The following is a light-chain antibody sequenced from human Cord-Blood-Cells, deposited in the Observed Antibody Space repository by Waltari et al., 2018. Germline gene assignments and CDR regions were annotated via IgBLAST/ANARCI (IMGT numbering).Light chain of an antibody. CDR1: SSDGGSYNL. V-gene: IGLV2-23*02. J-gene: IGLJ1*01. Sequence: QSALTQSASVSGSPGQSITISCTGTSSDGGSYNLVSWYQQHPGKAPKLMIYEVSKRPSGVSNRFSGSKSGNTASLTISGLQAEDEADYYCCSYAGSSTFVFGTGTKVTVL. CDR2: EVS. CDR3: CSYAGSSTFV.